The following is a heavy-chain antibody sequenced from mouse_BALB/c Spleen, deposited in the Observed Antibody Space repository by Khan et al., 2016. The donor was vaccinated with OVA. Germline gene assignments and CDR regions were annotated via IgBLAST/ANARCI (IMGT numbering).Heavy chain of an antibody. J-gene: IGHJ2*01. CDR1: GYIFTSYW. D-gene: IGHD3-2*02. Sequence: QVQLKESGAELVRPAASVKLSCKTSGYIFTSYWIHWVKQRSGQGLEWIARIYPGTDNTYYTEKVKDKATLTADKSSSTSYMQLSSLKSEASVVFVCTREEALYYFDYWGQGTTLTVSS. V-gene: IGHV1-76*01. CDR2: IYPGTDNT. CDR3: TREEALYYFDY.